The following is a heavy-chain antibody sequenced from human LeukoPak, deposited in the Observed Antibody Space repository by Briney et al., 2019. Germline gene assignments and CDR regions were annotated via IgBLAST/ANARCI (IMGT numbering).Heavy chain of an antibody. CDR3: ARAYMGCSSTSCYTGLDY. Sequence: GGSLRLSCAASGFTFISYAMHWVCQAPGKGLEWVAVISYDGSNKYYADSVKGRFTISRDNSKNTLYLQMNSLRAEDTAVYYCARAYMGCSSTSCYTGLDYWGQGTLVTVSS. D-gene: IGHD2-2*02. CDR2: ISYDGSNK. CDR1: GFTFISYA. V-gene: IGHV3-30-3*01. J-gene: IGHJ4*02.